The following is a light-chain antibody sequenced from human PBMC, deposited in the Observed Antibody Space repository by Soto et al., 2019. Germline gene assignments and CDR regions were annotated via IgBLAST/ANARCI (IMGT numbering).Light chain of an antibody. V-gene: IGKV1-5*01. J-gene: IGKJ1*01. Sequence: DIQITQSPSTVSAYVGDRVTITCRASQSITTSLAWYQQRPGKAPKLLIYDVSSLQSGVPSRFSGTGCGTEFTLTISSLQPDDFADYYCQHYKMYYPWTFGQGTKVDIK. CDR2: DVS. CDR1: QSITTS. CDR3: QHYKMYYPWT.